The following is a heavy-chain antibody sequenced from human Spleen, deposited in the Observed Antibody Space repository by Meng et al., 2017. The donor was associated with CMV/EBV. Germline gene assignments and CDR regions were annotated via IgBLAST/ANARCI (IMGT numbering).Heavy chain of an antibody. CDR3: ARVRVAWNLLDY. Sequence: TVSGGSINTGDYYWSWIRQPPGKVLEWIGYIYYSGSTYYNPSLKSRLSMSVDTSKNQFSLNLSSVTAADTAVYYCARVRVAWNLLDYWGQGTLVTVSS. J-gene: IGHJ4*02. V-gene: IGHV4-30-4*08. CDR1: GGSINTGDYY. CDR2: IYYSGST. D-gene: IGHD3-22*01.